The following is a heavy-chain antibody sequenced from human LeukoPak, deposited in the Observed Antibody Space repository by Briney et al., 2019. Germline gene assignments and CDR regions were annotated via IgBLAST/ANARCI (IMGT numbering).Heavy chain of an antibody. CDR1: GGSISSYY. Sequence: SETLSLTCTVSGGSISSYYWSWIRQPAGKGLEWIGRIYTSGSTNYNPSLKSRVTMSVDTSKNQFSLKLSSVTAADAAVYYCARDREYSSSWFAMDVWGKGTTVTVSS. CDR3: ARDREYSSSWFAMDV. D-gene: IGHD6-13*01. J-gene: IGHJ6*03. V-gene: IGHV4-4*07. CDR2: IYTSGST.